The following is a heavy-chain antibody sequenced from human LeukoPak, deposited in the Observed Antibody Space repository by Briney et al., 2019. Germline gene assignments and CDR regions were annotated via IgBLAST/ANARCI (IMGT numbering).Heavy chain of an antibody. D-gene: IGHD2-15*01. Sequence: GASVKVSCKASGGTFSSYAISWVRQAPGQGLEWMGWITAYNGNTHYEQKFQGRVTMTTDTSTDTAYMELRSLRSDDTAVYYCARVGLLVVFNWFDPWGQGTLVTVSS. CDR3: ARVGLLVVFNWFDP. CDR2: ITAYNGNT. V-gene: IGHV1-18*01. J-gene: IGHJ5*02. CDR1: GGTFSSYA.